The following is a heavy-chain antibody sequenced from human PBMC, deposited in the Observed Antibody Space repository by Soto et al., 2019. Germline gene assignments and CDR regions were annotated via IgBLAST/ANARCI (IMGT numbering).Heavy chain of an antibody. V-gene: IGHV3-15*07. CDR1: GFTFSSYS. Sequence: GVLRLSCAASGFTFSSYSMNWARQAPGKGLEWVGRIKSQNDGGTTDYAAPVRDRFTISKDDSINTLYLQMNSLQTEDSGVYFCTADLPAFIPQVDSWGQGTLVTVSS. J-gene: IGHJ4*02. CDR2: IKSQNDGGTT. CDR3: TADLPAFIPQVDS. D-gene: IGHD3-3*02.